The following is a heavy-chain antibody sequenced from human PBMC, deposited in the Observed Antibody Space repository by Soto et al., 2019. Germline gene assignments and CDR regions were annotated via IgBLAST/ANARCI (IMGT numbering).Heavy chain of an antibody. D-gene: IGHD3-22*01. J-gene: IGHJ4*02. Sequence: GGSLRLSCAASGFTFSSYGMHWVRQAPGKGLEWVAVIWYDGSNKYYADSVKGRFTISRDNSKNTLYLQMNSLRAEDTAVYYCARGLHYYDSSFGHPKTPGIDYWGQGTLVTVSS. CDR1: GFTFSSYG. CDR2: IWYDGSNK. CDR3: ARGLHYYDSSFGHPKTPGIDY. V-gene: IGHV3-33*01.